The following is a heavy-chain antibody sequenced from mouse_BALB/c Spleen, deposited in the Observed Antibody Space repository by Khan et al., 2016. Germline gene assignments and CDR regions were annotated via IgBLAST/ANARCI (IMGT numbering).Heavy chain of an antibody. V-gene: IGHV14-4*02. CDR3: YAIYYGGDVYFDY. D-gene: IGHD2-13*01. CDR1: VFNIKDYY. CDR2: IDPENGDT. J-gene: IGHJ2*02. Sequence: VQLQQSGAELVRSGASVKLSCTASVFNIKDYYMHWVKQRPEQGLEWIGWIDPENGDTEYAPKFQGKATMTAATSSNAAYLQFSSLTSEDSAVYYCYAIYYGGDVYFDYWGQGTSLTVSS.